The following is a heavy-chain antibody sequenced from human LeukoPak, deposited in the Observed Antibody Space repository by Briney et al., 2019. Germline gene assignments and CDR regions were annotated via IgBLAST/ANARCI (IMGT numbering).Heavy chain of an antibody. Sequence: SETLSLTCTVSGGSISSASYFWGWIRQPPGKGLEWIGTLYYSGSTYYSASLKSRVTMSGDTSRNQFSLRLSSVNASDTAVYYCAKAGVRYSDSSALYAFDFWGPGTMVTVSS. J-gene: IGHJ3*01. CDR1: GGSISSASYF. D-gene: IGHD3-22*01. CDR2: LYYSGST. V-gene: IGHV4-39*01. CDR3: AKAGVRYSDSSALYAFDF.